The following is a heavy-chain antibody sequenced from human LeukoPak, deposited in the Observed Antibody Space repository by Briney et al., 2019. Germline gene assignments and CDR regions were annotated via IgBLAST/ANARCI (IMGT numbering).Heavy chain of an antibody. CDR1: GYTFTSYG. CDR2: ISAYNGNT. CDR3: AFYDILTGPPGLFDP. D-gene: IGHD3-9*01. V-gene: IGHV1-18*01. J-gene: IGHJ5*02. Sequence: ASVKVSCKASGYTFTSYGISWVRQAPGQGLEWMGWISAYNGNTNYAQKLQGRVTMTEDTSTDTAYMELSSLRSEDTAVYYYAFYDILTGPPGLFDPWGQGTLVTVSS.